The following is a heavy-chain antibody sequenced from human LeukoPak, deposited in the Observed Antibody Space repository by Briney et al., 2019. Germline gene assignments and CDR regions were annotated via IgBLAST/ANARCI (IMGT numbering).Heavy chain of an antibody. CDR3: ARDRLQLQS. D-gene: IGHD1-1*01. CDR2: IYYGVNT. J-gene: IGHJ5*02. CDR1: EYSITNGYY. V-gene: IGHV4-38-2*02. Sequence: SETLSLTCSVSEYSITNGYYWGWIRQPPGKGLEWIGIIYYGVNTNYNPSLKSRVTISVDTSKNQFSLKLSSVTAADTAVYYCARDRLQLQSWGQGTLVTVSS.